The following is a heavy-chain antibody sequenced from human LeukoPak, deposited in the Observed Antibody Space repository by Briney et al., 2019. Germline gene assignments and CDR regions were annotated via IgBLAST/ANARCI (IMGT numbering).Heavy chain of an antibody. CDR2: ISYDGSNK. J-gene: IGHJ4*02. D-gene: IGHD5-24*01. V-gene: IGHV3-30-3*01. CDR1: GFTFSSYA. Sequence: GGSLRLSCAASGFTFSSYAMHWVRQAPGKRLEWGAVISYDGSNKYYADSVKGRFTISRDNSENTLYLQMNSLRAEDTAVYYCARLPSRDGYNYFDYWGQGTLVTVSS. CDR3: ARLPSRDGYNYFDY.